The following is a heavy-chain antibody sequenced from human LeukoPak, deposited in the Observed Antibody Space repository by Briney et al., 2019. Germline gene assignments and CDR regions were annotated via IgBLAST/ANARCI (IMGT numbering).Heavy chain of an antibody. CDR3: ARGITVTTLTHNWFDP. CDR1: GFTFSSYE. CDR2: ISSSGSTI. V-gene: IGHV3-48*03. D-gene: IGHD4-17*01. Sequence: GGSLRLSCAASGFTFSSYEMNWVRQAPGKGLEWVSYISSSGSTIYYADSVKGRFTISRDNSKNTLYLQINSLRAEDTAVYYCARGITVTTLTHNWFDPWGQGTLVTVSS. J-gene: IGHJ5*02.